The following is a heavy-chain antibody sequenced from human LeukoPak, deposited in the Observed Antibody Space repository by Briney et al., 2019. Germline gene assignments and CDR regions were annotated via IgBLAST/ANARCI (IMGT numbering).Heavy chain of an antibody. CDR1: GFTFSSYA. CDR3: ARVGPNWYFDL. V-gene: IGHV3-23*01. Sequence: GGSLRLSCAASGFTFSSYAMSWVRQAPGKGLEWVSAISGSGGSTYYADSVKGRFTSSRDNSKNTLYLQINSLRAEDTAIYYCARVGPNWYFDLWGRGTLVTVSS. J-gene: IGHJ2*01. CDR2: ISGSGGST.